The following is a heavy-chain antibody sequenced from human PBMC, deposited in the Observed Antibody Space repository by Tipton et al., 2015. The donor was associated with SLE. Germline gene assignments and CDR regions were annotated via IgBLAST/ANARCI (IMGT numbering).Heavy chain of an antibody. D-gene: IGHD5-12*01. V-gene: IGHV4-34*01. Sequence: TLSLTCGVYEGSFSDYYWGWIRQPPGKGLEWIGEINHSGGTSYNPSLKSRVTISVDTSKNQFSLKLSSVTAADTAVYYCARGLQIVATGYDAFDIWGQGTMVTVSS. CDR2: INHSGGT. CDR3: ARGLQIVATGYDAFDI. CDR1: EGSFSDYY. J-gene: IGHJ3*02.